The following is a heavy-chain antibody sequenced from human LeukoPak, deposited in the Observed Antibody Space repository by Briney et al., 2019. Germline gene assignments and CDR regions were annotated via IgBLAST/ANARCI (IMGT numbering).Heavy chain of an antibody. J-gene: IGHJ6*03. Sequence: GGSLRLSCAASGFTFSSHSMNWVRQAPGKGLEWVSSISTSSSYIYYADSVKGRFTISRDNAKNSLYLQMNSLRAEDTAVYYCARAIVVNYYMDVWGKGTTVTVSS. D-gene: IGHD3-22*01. V-gene: IGHV3-21*01. CDR3: ARAIVVNYYMDV. CDR1: GFTFSSHS. CDR2: ISTSSSYI.